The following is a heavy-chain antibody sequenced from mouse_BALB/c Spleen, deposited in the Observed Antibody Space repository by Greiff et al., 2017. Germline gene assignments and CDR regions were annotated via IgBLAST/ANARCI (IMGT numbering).Heavy chain of an antibody. CDR2: INPSTGYT. V-gene: IGHV1-7*01. CDR1: GYTFISYW. D-gene: IGHD1-1*01. CDR3: ARYYYGSSFDY. J-gene: IGHJ2*01. Sequence: VQLQQSGAELAKPGASVKMSCKASGYTFISYWMHWVKQRPGQGLEWIGYINPSTGYTEYNQKFKDKATLTADKSSSTAYMQLSSLTSEDSAFYYCARYYYGSSFDYWGQGTTLTVSS.